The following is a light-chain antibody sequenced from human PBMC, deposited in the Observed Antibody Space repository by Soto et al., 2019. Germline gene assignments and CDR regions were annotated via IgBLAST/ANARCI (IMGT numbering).Light chain of an antibody. CDR1: QSISSW. V-gene: IGKV1-5*01. Sequence: DIQMTQSPSTLSASVGDRVTITCRASQSISSWLAWYQQKPGKAPKLLIYDASSLESGVPSRFSGSGSGTEFTLTISSLQPDVFATYYCQQYNSYSPWTFGQGTKVEIK. J-gene: IGKJ1*01. CDR2: DAS. CDR3: QQYNSYSPWT.